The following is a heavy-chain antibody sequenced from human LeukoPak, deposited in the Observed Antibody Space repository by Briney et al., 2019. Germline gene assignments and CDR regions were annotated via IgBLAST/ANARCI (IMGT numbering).Heavy chain of an antibody. CDR2: MNPNSGNT. V-gene: IGHV1-8*01. CDR1: GYTFTSYD. CDR3: ARWGAGYCSGGSCSDPPTFGY. Sequence: ASVKVSCKASGYTFTSYDINWVRQATGQGLEWMGWMNPNSGNTGYAQKFQGRVTMTRNTSISTAYMELSSLRSEDTAVYYCARWGAGYCSGGSCSDPPTFGYWGQGTLVTVSS. J-gene: IGHJ4*02. D-gene: IGHD2-15*01.